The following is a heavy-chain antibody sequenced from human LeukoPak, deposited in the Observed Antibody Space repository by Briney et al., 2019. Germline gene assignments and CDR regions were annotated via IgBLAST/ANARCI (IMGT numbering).Heavy chain of an antibody. CDR1: GGSISSGGYY. CDR2: IYYSGST. J-gene: IGHJ4*02. D-gene: IGHD3-10*01. Sequence: SETLSLTCTVSGGSISSGGYYWSWIRQYPGKGLEWIGYIYYSGSTYYNPSLKSRVTISVDTSKNQFSLKLSSVTAADTAVYYCARGLRGSYYLNWGQGTLVTVSS. CDR3: ARGLRGSYYLN. V-gene: IGHV4-31*03.